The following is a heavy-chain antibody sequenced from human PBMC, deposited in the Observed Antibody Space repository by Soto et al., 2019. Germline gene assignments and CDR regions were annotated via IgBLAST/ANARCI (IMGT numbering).Heavy chain of an antibody. CDR3: ARDRIGKFWSGYKGFDY. D-gene: IGHD3-3*01. V-gene: IGHV1-69*01. Sequence: QVQLVQSGAEVKKHGSSVKVSCTASGGTFSSYAISWVRQAPGQGLEWMGGIIPIFGTANYAQKFQGRVTITADESTSTAYMELSSLRSEDTAVYYCARDRIGKFWSGYKGFDYWGQGTLVTVAS. CDR2: IIPIFGTA. J-gene: IGHJ4*02. CDR1: GGTFSSYA.